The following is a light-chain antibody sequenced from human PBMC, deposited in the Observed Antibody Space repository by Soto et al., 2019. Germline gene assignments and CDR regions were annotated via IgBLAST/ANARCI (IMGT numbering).Light chain of an antibody. CDR2: NAS. J-gene: IGKJ4*01. Sequence: EIGVTKSPAEGSVSPXESATLSCRASQSVNIYLAWYQQKPGQGPRLLIYNASTRATGIPARFSGGGSAADFTLTISMLEPEDFAVYYCQYYVTSPTCGGGTKVDI. CDR1: QSVNIY. V-gene: IGKV3D-15*01. CDR3: QYYVTSPT.